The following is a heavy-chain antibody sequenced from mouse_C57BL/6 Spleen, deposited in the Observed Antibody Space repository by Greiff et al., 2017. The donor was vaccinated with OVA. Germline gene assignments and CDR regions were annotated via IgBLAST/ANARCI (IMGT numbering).Heavy chain of an antibody. D-gene: IGHD1-1*01. CDR3: ARHGGYGSSYDWYFEV. Sequence: EVHLVESGGGLVKPGGSLKLSCAASGFTFSSYTMSWVRQTPEKRLEWVATISGGGGNTYYPDSVTGRFTISRDNANNTLYLQMSSLRSEDTALYYCARHGGYGSSYDWYFEVWGTGTTVTVSS. CDR2: ISGGGGNT. V-gene: IGHV5-9*01. J-gene: IGHJ1*03. CDR1: GFTFSSYT.